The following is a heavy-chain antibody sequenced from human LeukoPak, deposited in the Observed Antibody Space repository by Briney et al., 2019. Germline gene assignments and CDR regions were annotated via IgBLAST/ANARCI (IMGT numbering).Heavy chain of an antibody. Sequence: GASVKVSCKASGGTFNSYAISWVRQAPGQGLEWMGGIIPIFGTANYAQKFQGRVTITADKSTSTAYMELSSLRSEDTAVYYCARAGDSSGYSGFESYYYMDVWGKGTTVTVSS. D-gene: IGHD3-22*01. CDR1: GGTFNSYA. CDR2: IIPIFGTA. CDR3: ARAGDSSGYSGFESYYYMDV. V-gene: IGHV1-69*06. J-gene: IGHJ6*03.